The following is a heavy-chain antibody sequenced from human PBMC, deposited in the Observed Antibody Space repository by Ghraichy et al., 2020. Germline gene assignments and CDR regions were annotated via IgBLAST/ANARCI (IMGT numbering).Heavy chain of an antibody. J-gene: IGHJ6*02. D-gene: IGHD2-2*01. CDR2: IDSDGKT. Sequence: GGSLRLSCAASGFNFRNTWMHWVRQAPGEGLVCVLRIDSDGKTMYGDSVRGRFTISRDNAKNTVYLQMNSLRADDTAVYYCVRDWYYAMDYWGRGTTVTVSS. CDR1: GFNFRNTW. V-gene: IGHV3-74*03. CDR3: VRDWYYAMDY.